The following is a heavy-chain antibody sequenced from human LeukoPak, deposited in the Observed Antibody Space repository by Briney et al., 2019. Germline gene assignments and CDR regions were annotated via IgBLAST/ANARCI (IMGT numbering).Heavy chain of an antibody. J-gene: IGHJ6*03. CDR1: GFTFSSYG. V-gene: IGHV3-23*01. CDR2: ISGSGGST. Sequence: GGSLRLSCAASGFTFSSYGMSWVRQAPGKGLEWVSAISGSGGSTYYADSVKGRFTISRDNSKNTLYLQMNSLRAEDTAVYYCARGPIYYYYYMDVWGKGTTVTVSS. CDR3: ARGPIYYYYYMDV.